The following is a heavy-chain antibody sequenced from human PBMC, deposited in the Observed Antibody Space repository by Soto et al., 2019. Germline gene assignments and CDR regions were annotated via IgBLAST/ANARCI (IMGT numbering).Heavy chain of an antibody. Sequence: GGSLRLSCAASGFTFDSTPMSWVRQAPGKGLEWVSTIGRAGATYYAESVKGRFTISRDGSKNTLYLQMNSLRTEDTALYFCAKRIGAGGPYYFDYWGQGALVTVSS. CDR1: GFTFDSTP. J-gene: IGHJ4*02. CDR2: IGRAGAT. V-gene: IGHV3-23*01. CDR3: AKRIGAGGPYYFDY. D-gene: IGHD1-26*01.